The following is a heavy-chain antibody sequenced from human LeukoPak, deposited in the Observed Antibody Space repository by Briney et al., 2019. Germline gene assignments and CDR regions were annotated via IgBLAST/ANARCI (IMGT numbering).Heavy chain of an antibody. V-gene: IGHV4-59*01. CDR3: ARDLLAGDAFDI. CDR1: GGSISSYY. D-gene: IGHD6-19*01. CDR2: IYYSGST. J-gene: IGHJ3*02. Sequence: SETRSFTCTGSGGSISSYYWSWIRQPPGKGLEGIGYIYYSGSTNYNPSLKSRVTISVDTSKNQFSLKLSSVTAADTAVYYCARDLLAGDAFDIWGQGTMVTVSS.